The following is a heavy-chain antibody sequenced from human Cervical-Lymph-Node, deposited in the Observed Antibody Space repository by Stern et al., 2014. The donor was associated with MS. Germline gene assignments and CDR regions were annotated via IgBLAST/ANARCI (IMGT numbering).Heavy chain of an antibody. CDR1: GDSLSTYY. Sequence: VQLVESGPGLVKPSETLSLTCTVSGDSLSTYYWSWIRQPPGKGLEWIGYTHHSGNTNPNPPLKSRVSVSVNTSKNQFSQKLNSMTAADTAVYYCARLGDVAKWGQGTLVIVSS. CDR2: THHSGNT. J-gene: IGHJ4*02. V-gene: IGHV4-59*08. CDR3: ARLGDVAK. D-gene: IGHD1-26*01.